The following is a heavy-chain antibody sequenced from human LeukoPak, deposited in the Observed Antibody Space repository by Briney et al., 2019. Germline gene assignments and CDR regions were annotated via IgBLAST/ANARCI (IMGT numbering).Heavy chain of an antibody. CDR2: INPNSGGT. V-gene: IGHV1-2*02. CDR3: ARGYCSGGDCYEFDY. J-gene: IGHJ4*02. CDR1: GYTFTGYY. Sequence: ASVKVPCKASGYTFTGYYMHWVRQAPGQGLEWMGWINPNSGGTNSAQKFQGRVTMTRDTSISTAYMELSRLRSDDTAVYYCARGYCSGGDCYEFDYWGQGTLVTVSS. D-gene: IGHD2-15*01.